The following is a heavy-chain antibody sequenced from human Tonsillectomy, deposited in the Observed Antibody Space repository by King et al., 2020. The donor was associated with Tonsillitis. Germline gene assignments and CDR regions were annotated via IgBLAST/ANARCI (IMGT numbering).Heavy chain of an antibody. J-gene: IGHJ5*02. CDR1: GGSISSGSYY. V-gene: IGHV4-61*02. CDR3: ARAPIGSNWFDP. CDR2: IHTSGRT. D-gene: IGHD1-26*01. Sequence: QLQESGPGLVKPSQTLSLTCSVSGGSISSGSYYWSWIRQPAGKGLEWIGRIHTSGRTNYNPSLKSRVTMSVDTSKNQFSLKLSSVTAADTAVYYCARAPIGSNWFDPWGQGTLVTVSS.